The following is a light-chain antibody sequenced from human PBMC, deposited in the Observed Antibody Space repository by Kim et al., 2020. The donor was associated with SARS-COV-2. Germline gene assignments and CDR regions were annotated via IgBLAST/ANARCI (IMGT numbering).Light chain of an antibody. CDR3: LLSYSGAWV. Sequence: PEQSFTISCTGTSSDVGGYTYVSWYQQHPGKAPKLMIYDVSKRPSGVPDRFSGSKSGNTASLTISGLQAEDEAEYYCLLSYSGAWVFGGGTQLTVL. J-gene: IGLJ3*02. CDR2: DVS. V-gene: IGLV2-11*01. CDR1: SSDVGGYTY.